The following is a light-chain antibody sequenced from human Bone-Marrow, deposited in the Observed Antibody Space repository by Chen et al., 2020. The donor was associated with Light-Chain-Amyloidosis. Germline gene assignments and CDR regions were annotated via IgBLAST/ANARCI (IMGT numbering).Light chain of an antibody. J-gene: IGLJ2*01. Sequence: SYELTQPPSVSVSPGQTARITCSGDALPTKYAYWYQQKPGQAPVLVIHRDTERPSGIAERFSGSSSGTTATLTISGVHAEDEADDHCQSADSSGTYEVIFGGGTKLTVL. CDR2: RDT. CDR1: ALPTKY. CDR3: QSADSSGTYEVI. V-gene: IGLV3-25*03.